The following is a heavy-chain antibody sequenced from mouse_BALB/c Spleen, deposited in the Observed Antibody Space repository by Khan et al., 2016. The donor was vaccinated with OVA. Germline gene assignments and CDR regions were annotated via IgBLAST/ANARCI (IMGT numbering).Heavy chain of an antibody. CDR1: GYTFSDFY. CDR3: ARSGTGSFLY. J-gene: IGHJ3*01. Sequence: QVQLQQSGAELARPGASVKLSCKASGYTFSDFYINWVKQRTGQGLEWIGEIDPGRGNTYYNEKFKGKATLTADKSSSTAYMHFSSLTSEHSAVYFCARSGTGSFLYWRQGTLVTVSA. V-gene: IGHV1-77*01. CDR2: IDPGRGNT. D-gene: IGHD4-1*01.